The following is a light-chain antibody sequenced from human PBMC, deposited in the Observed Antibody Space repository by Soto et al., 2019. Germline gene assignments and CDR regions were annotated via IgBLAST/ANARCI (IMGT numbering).Light chain of an antibody. CDR3: SSSTSSNTFV. V-gene: IGLV2-14*01. CDR2: DVI. J-gene: IGLJ1*01. CDR1: NSDVNY. Sequence: QSALTQPASASGAPGQSITISCTGTNSDVNYVSWHQQHPGKAPKLMIYDVINRSSAVSTRFSGSKSGNTASLTISGLQAEDEADYCCSSSTSSNTFVFGTGTKLTVL.